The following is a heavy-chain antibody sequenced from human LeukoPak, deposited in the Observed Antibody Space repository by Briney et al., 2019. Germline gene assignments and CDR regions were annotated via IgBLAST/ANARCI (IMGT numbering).Heavy chain of an antibody. CDR1: GGSVSTTNFY. V-gene: IGHV4-39*01. Sequence: SETLSITCTVSGGSVSTTNFYWGWIRQPPGKGLEWIGTISYSGSTYYNPSLKSRVTISVDTSKNQFSLKLSSVTAADTAVYSCARQGGYNYGFNYWGQGTLVTVSS. CDR3: ARQGGYNYGFNY. J-gene: IGHJ4*02. CDR2: ISYSGST. D-gene: IGHD5-18*01.